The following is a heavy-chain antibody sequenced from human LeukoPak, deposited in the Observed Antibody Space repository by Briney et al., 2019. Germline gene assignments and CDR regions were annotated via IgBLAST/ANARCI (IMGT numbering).Heavy chain of an antibody. CDR3: ARGLTCSSTSCSGGDDAFDI. Sequence: PSETLSLTCAVYGGSFSGYYWSWIRQPPGKGLEWIGEINHSGSTNYNPSLKSRVTISVDTSKNQFSLKLSSVTAADTAVYYCARGLTCSSTSCSGGDDAFDIWGQGTMATVSS. V-gene: IGHV4-34*01. CDR1: GGSFSGYY. J-gene: IGHJ3*02. CDR2: INHSGST. D-gene: IGHD2-2*01.